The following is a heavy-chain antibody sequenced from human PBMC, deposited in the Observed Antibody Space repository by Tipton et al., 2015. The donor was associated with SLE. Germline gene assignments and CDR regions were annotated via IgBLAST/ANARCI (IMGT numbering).Heavy chain of an antibody. J-gene: IGHJ4*02. Sequence: SLRLSCAASGFTFSSYGMHWVRQAPGKGLEWVAVIWYDGSNKYYADSVKGRFTISRDNSKNTLYLQMNSLRAEDTAVYYCARMGTGRSTWDFFDYWGQGTLVAVSS. V-gene: IGHV3-33*01. D-gene: IGHD6-13*01. CDR2: IWYDGSNK. CDR1: GFTFSSYG. CDR3: ARMGTGRSTWDFFDY.